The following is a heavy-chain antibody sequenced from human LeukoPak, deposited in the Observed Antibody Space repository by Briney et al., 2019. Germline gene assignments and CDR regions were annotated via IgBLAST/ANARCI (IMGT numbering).Heavy chain of an antibody. V-gene: IGHV4-34*01. CDR1: GGSFSGYY. CDR3: ARGFTYNSSWCDAFDI. Sequence: PSETLSLTCAVYGGSFSGYYWSWIRQPPGKGLEWIGEINHSGSTNYNPSLKSRVTISVDTSKNQFSLKLSSVTAADTAVYYCARGFTYNSSWCDAFDIWGQGTMVTVSS. J-gene: IGHJ3*02. D-gene: IGHD6-13*01. CDR2: INHSGST.